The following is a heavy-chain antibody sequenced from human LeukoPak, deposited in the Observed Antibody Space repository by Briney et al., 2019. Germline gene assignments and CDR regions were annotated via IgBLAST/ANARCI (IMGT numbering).Heavy chain of an antibody. Sequence: PGGSLRLSCAASGFTFSSYAMHWVRQAPGKGLEWVAVISYDGSNKYYADSVKGRFTISRDNSKNTLYLQMNSLRAEDTAVYYCARDPGYGDSLLNYYYYGMDVWGQGTTVTVSS. V-gene: IGHV3-30-3*01. J-gene: IGHJ6*02. CDR1: GFTFSSYA. D-gene: IGHD4-17*01. CDR3: ARDPGYGDSLLNYYYYGMDV. CDR2: ISYDGSNK.